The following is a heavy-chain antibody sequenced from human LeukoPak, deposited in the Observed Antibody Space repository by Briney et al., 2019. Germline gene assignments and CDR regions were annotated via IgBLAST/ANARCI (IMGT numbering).Heavy chain of an antibody. CDR1: GGSFSGYY. CDR3: ARTIAAAVDFDY. V-gene: IGHV4-34*01. J-gene: IGHJ4*02. CDR2: INHSGST. Sequence: SETLSLTCAVYGGSFSGYYWSWIRQPPGKGLEWIGEINHSGSTNYNPSLKSRVTIPVDTSKNQFSLKLISVTAADTAVYYCARTIAAAVDFDYWGQGTLVTVSS. D-gene: IGHD6-13*01.